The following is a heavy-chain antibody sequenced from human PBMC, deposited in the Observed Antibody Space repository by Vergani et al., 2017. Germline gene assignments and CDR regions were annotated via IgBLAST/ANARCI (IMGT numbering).Heavy chain of an antibody. D-gene: IGHD6-6*01. CDR2: IHYSENT. CDR3: ARAYSSSVGFLAY. Sequence: QVQLQESGPGLVKSSETLSLTCSVSFDSIRNLYCNWIRQPPGKGLEWIGSIHYSENTNYNPSLKTRVTISVDTSKNQFSLTLTSVTAADTAVYYCARAYSSSVGFLAYWGQGTLVTVSS. J-gene: IGHJ4*02. CDR1: FDSIRNLY. V-gene: IGHV4-59*11.